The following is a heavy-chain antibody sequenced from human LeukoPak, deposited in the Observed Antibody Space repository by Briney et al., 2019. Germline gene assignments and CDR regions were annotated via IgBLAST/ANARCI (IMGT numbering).Heavy chain of an antibody. J-gene: IGHJ4*02. D-gene: IGHD6-13*01. CDR3: ARGAAAGKLDY. Sequence: GSLRLSCAASGFTVSSNYMSWIRQPPGKGLEWIGEINHSGSTNYNPSLKSRVTISVDTSKNQFSLKLSSVTAADTAVYYCARGAAAGKLDYWGQGTLVTVSS. CDR1: GFTVSSNY. V-gene: IGHV4-34*01. CDR2: INHSGST.